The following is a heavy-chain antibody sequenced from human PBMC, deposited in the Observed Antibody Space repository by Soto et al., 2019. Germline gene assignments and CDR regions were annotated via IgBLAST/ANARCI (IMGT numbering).Heavy chain of an antibody. CDR1: GLTFSSYW. V-gene: IGHV3-7*03. CDR3: ARDTTVTTQIDY. Sequence: GGSLRLSCAAPGLTFSSYWMSWVRQAPGKGLEWVANIKQDGSEKYYVDSVKGRFTISRDNAKNSLYLQMNSLRAEDTAVYYCARDTTVTTQIDYWGQGTLVTVSS. J-gene: IGHJ4*02. CDR2: IKQDGSEK. D-gene: IGHD4-17*01.